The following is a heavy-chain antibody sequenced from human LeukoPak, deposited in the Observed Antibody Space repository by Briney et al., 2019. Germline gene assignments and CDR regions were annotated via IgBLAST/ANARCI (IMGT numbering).Heavy chain of an antibody. Sequence: SETLSLTCTVSGDSISNYYWNWIRQPPGRGLEWIGYIYYTGSTNYNPSLKSRVTISLDTSRNQFSLRLSSATAADTAVYYCARGPYYYDSSYFDYWGQGTLVTVSS. V-gene: IGHV4-59*01. CDR1: GDSISNYY. J-gene: IGHJ4*02. D-gene: IGHD3-22*01. CDR2: IYYTGST. CDR3: ARGPYYYDSSYFDY.